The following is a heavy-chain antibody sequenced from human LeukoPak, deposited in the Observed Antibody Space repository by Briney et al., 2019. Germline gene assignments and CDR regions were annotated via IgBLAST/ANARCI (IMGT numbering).Heavy chain of an antibody. CDR2: TYYRSKWYN. D-gene: IGHD6-19*01. CDR1: GDSVSSNSAA. Sequence: SQTLSLTCAISGDSVSSNSAAWNRIRQSPSRGLEWLGRTYYRSKWYNDYAVSVKSRITINPDTSKNQFSLQLNSVTPEDTAVYYCASGYSSGWYASDAFDIWGQGTMVTVSS. J-gene: IGHJ3*02. V-gene: IGHV6-1*01. CDR3: ASGYSSGWYASDAFDI.